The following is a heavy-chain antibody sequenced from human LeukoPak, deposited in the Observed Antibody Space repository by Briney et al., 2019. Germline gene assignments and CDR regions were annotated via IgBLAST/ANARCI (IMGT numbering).Heavy chain of an antibody. D-gene: IGHD4-23*01. CDR1: GFTFSSYG. CDR2: ISYDGSNT. Sequence: GGSLRLSCAASGFTFSSYGMHWVRQAPGKGLEWVTFISYDGSNTYYADSVKGRFTISRDNAKNTLYLQMNSLRAEDTAVYYCARDLRTPSDTDIAIDYWGQGTLVTVSS. CDR3: ARDLRTPSDTDIAIDY. V-gene: IGHV3-33*01. J-gene: IGHJ4*02.